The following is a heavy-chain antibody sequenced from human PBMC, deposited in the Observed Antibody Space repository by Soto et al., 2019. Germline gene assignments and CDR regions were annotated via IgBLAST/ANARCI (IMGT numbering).Heavy chain of an antibody. Sequence: LRLSCAASGFTFSSYAMSWVRQAPGKGLEWVSAISGSGGSTYYADSVKGRFTISRDNSKNTLYLQMNSLRAEDTAVYYCAKDGTGVRFLEWLPRYWFDPWGQGTLVTVSS. D-gene: IGHD3-3*01. J-gene: IGHJ5*02. CDR1: GFTFSSYA. V-gene: IGHV3-23*01. CDR3: AKDGTGVRFLEWLPRYWFDP. CDR2: ISGSGGST.